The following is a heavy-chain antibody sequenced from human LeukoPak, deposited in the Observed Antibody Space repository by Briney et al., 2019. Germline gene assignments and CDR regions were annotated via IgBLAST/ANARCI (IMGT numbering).Heavy chain of an antibody. CDR2: ISSSSSTI. CDR3: ARAPPKSIAARRDAFDI. D-gene: IGHD6-6*01. J-gene: IGHJ3*02. CDR1: GFTFSSYS. V-gene: IGHV3-48*01. Sequence: GGSLRLSCAASGFTFSSYSMNWVRQAPGKGLEWVSYISSSSSTIYYADSVKGRFTISRDNAKNSLYLQMNSLRAEDTAVYYCARAPPKSIAARRDAFDIWGQGTMVTVSS.